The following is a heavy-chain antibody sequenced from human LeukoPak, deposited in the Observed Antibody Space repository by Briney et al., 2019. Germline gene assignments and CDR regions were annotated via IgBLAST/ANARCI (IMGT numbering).Heavy chain of an antibody. CDR3: AKDSYYYGSGSYWPFDY. CDR1: GFTFSSYG. CDR2: IRYDGSNK. D-gene: IGHD3-10*01. J-gene: IGHJ4*02. V-gene: IGHV3-30*02. Sequence: GGSLRLSCAASGFTFSSYGMHWVRQAPGKGLEWVAFIRYDGSNKYYADSVKGRFTISRDNSKNTLYLQMNSLRAEDTAVYYCAKDSYYYGSGSYWPFDYWGQGTLVTVSS.